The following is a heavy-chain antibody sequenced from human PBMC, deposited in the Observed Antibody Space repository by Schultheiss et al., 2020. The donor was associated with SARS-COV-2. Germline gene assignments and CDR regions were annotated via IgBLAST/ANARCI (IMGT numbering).Heavy chain of an antibody. CDR3: AREVVTAGKPLDY. D-gene: IGHD2-2*02. CDR2: INPSGGGT. Sequence: ASVKVSCNASGYTFTSYYMHWVRQAPGQGLEWMGIINPSGGGTSYAQRFQGRVTMTRDTSTSTVYMELSSLRSEDTAVYYCAREVVTAGKPLDYWGQGTLVTVSS. CDR1: GYTFTSYY. V-gene: IGHV1-46*01. J-gene: IGHJ4*02.